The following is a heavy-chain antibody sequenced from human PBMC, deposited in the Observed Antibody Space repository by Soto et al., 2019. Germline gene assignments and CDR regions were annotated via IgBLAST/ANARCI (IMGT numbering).Heavy chain of an antibody. D-gene: IGHD4-4*01. CDR3: TKAGNDYSDYYYYVMDV. V-gene: IGHV3-30*18. J-gene: IGHJ6*02. CDR2: ISYDGSHI. CDR1: GFTLASYG. Sequence: GGSLRLSCAASGFTLASYGIHWVRQAPGKGLEWVAVISYDGSHIYYAASVKGRFTISRDESKKTVYLQMNSLRPEDTALYYCTKAGNDYSDYYYYVMDVWGQGTTVTVSS.